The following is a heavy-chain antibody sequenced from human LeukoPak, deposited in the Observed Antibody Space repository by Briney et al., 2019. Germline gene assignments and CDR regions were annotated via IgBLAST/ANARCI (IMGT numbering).Heavy chain of an antibody. V-gene: IGHV4-34*01. J-gene: IGHJ4*02. Sequence: SETLSLTCAVYGGSFSGYYWSWIRQPPGKGLEWIGEINHSGSTNYNPSLKSRVTISVDTSKNQFSLKLSSVTAADTAVYYCARARTLYDYVWGSYRPGFYFDYWGQGTLVTVSS. CDR1: GGSFSGYY. CDR3: ARARTLYDYVWGSYRPGFYFDY. D-gene: IGHD3-16*02. CDR2: INHSGST.